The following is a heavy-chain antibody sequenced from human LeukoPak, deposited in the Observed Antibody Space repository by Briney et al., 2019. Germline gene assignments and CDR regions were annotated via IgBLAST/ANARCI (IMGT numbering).Heavy chain of an antibody. D-gene: IGHD3-10*01. CDR3: ARGHYGSGSPYYMDV. CDR1: GGSISSYY. Sequence: PSETLSLTCTVSGGSISSYYWSWIRQPPGKGLEWIGYIYYRGSTNYSPSLKSRVTISVDTSKNQFSLKLSSVTAADTAVYYCARGHYGSGSPYYMDVWGKGTTVTISS. V-gene: IGHV4-59*01. J-gene: IGHJ6*03. CDR2: IYYRGST.